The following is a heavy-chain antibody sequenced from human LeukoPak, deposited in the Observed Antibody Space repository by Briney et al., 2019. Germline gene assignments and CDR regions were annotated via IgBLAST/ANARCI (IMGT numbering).Heavy chain of an antibody. Sequence: SVKVSFKGSGGTFSNYAISWVRQAPGQGGEWMGGIIPIFGTANYAQKFQGRVTITADESTSTAYMELSSLRSEDTAVYYCARGRGMVRGARGSYHYYGMDVWGKGTTVTVSS. CDR2: IIPIFGTA. V-gene: IGHV1-69*13. CDR3: ARGRGMVRGARGSYHYYGMDV. J-gene: IGHJ6*04. CDR1: GGTFSNYA. D-gene: IGHD3-10*01.